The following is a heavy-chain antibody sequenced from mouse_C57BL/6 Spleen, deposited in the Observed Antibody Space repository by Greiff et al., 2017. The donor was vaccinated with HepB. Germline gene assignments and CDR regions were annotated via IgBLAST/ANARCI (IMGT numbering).Heavy chain of an antibody. CDR3: TTRYGFYN. Sequence: LQQSGAELVRPGASVKLSCTASGFNIKDDYMHWVKQRPEQGLEWIGWIDPENGDTEYASKFQGKATITADTSSNTAYLQLSSLTSEDTAVYYCTTRYGFYNWGQGTTLTVSS. CDR2: IDPENGDT. J-gene: IGHJ2*01. CDR1: GFNIKDDY. V-gene: IGHV14-4*01. D-gene: IGHD2-14*01.